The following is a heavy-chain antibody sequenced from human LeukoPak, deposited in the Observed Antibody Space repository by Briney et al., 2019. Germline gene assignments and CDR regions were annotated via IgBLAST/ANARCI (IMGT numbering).Heavy chain of an antibody. D-gene: IGHD4-17*01. V-gene: IGHV3-23*01. CDR2: ISGSGDST. Sequence: PGGSLGLSCAASGFTFSSYVMSWVRQAPGKGLEWVSAISGSGDSTYNADSVKGRFTISRDNSKNTLYLQMNSLRAEDTAVYYCARVDYGDYGFDYWGQGTLVTVSS. CDR1: GFTFSSYV. CDR3: ARVDYGDYGFDY. J-gene: IGHJ4*02.